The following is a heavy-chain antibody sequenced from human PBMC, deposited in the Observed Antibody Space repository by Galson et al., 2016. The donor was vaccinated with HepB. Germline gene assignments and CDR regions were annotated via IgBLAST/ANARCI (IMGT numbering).Heavy chain of an antibody. V-gene: IGHV4-61*01. Sequence: ETLSLTCTVSGGSVRGDSYYWSWIRQPPGKGLEWIGYIYNSGYTNYNPPPKSRVTISLATSKNQFSLKLTSVTAADTAVYYCASGRDYSSSSDFWGQGTLVTVSS. CDR2: IYNSGYT. CDR3: ASGRDYSSSSDF. J-gene: IGHJ4*02. D-gene: IGHD6-6*01. CDR1: GGSVRGDSYY.